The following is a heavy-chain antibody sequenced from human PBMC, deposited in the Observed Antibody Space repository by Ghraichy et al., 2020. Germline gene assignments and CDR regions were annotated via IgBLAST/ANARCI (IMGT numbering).Heavy chain of an antibody. J-gene: IGHJ5*02. Sequence: GGSLRLSCVASGFTFSSCAMSWVRQAPGKGLEWVSTINIYGDNTYYADSVKGRFTISRDNSRNALSLHINSLRADDTAVYYCVTNEAVQTASTPLWGLFYLWGQATLVTVSS. CDR3: VTNEAVQTASTPLWGLFYL. V-gene: IGHV3-23*01. CDR1: GFTFSSCA. D-gene: IGHD2-15*01. CDR2: INIYGDNT.